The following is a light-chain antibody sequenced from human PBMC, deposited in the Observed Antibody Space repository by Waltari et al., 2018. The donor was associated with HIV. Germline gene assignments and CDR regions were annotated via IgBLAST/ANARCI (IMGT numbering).Light chain of an antibody. J-gene: IGLJ1*01. V-gene: IGLV2-14*03. CDR3: ASFTSGRLNV. Sequence: QSALTQPASVSVSPGQSITISCTGTSSDVGAYDYVSWYQQHPGKVPKLLLYDVYNLPSRISNRFSGSKSGNTASLTISGLQAEDEAHYYCASFTSGRLNVFGTGTKVTVL. CDR1: SSDVGAYDY. CDR2: DVY.